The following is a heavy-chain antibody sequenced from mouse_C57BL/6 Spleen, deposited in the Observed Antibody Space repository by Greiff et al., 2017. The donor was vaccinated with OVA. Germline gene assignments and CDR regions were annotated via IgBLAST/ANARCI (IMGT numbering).Heavy chain of an antibody. Sequence: EVHLVESGGGLVQPKGSLKLSCAASGFTFNTYAMHWVRQAPGKGLEWVARIRSKSSNYATYYADSVKDRFTISRDDSQSMLYLQMNNLKTEDTAMYYCVRGLHYYGSSYDYFDYWGQGTTLTVSS. V-gene: IGHV10-3*01. D-gene: IGHD1-1*01. CDR2: IRSKSSNYAT. CDR1: GFTFNTYA. J-gene: IGHJ2*01. CDR3: VRGLHYYGSSYDYFDY.